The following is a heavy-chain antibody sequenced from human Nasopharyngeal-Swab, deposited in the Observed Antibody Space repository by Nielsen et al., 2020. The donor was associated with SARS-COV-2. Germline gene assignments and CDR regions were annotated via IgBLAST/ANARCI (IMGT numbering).Heavy chain of an antibody. Sequence: GSLRLSCTVSGYSISSGNYWGWIRQSPGKGLEWIGTIFSSGSTYNPSLKSRVTMSVDTSKNQFSLKLTSVTAADTAVYYCARDESGDYLGLPFDHWGRGTLVTVSS. J-gene: IGHJ4*02. CDR2: IFSSGST. CDR1: GYSISSGNY. D-gene: IGHD4-17*01. CDR3: ARDESGDYLGLPFDH. V-gene: IGHV4-38-2*02.